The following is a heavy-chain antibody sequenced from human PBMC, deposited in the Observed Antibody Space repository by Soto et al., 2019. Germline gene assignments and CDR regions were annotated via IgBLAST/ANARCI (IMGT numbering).Heavy chain of an antibody. CDR1: GFSLTTSGVG. D-gene: IGHD3-3*01. CDR2: VYWDDDK. V-gene: IGHV2-5*02. J-gene: IGHJ5*02. Sequence: QITLKESGPTLVNPTQTLTLTCTFSGFSLTTSGVGVGWVRQPPGKALEWLAVVYWDDDKRYNPSLRTRLTITTDTSKNQVFLTLTNMDPVDTATYFCADAKYSDFSNGFGGGFDPWGQGTLVPVSS. CDR3: ADAKYSDFSNGFGGGFDP.